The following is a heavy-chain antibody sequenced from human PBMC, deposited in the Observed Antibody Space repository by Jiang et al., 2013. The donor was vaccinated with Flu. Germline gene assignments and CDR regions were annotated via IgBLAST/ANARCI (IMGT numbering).Heavy chain of an antibody. CDR3: ARGSRGPYSYGSGLTIWFDP. CDR2: TYYRTYFTSRWYN. Sequence: SQTLSLTCAISGDSVSSNNASWNWIRQSPSRGLEWLGRTYYRTYFTSRWYNEYAVFVRGRMAINPDSSKNQFSLQLNSVTPEDTAVYYCARGSRGPYSYGSGLTIWFDPWGQGTLVTVSP. V-gene: IGHV6-1*01. CDR1: GDSVSSNNAS. J-gene: IGHJ5*02. D-gene: IGHD3-10*01.